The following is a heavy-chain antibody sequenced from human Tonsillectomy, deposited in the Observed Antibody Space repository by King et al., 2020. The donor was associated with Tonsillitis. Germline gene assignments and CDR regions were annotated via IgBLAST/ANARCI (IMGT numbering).Heavy chain of an antibody. J-gene: IGHJ4*02. CDR3: ARERVRSEYYHSSGFDY. Sequence: QLQESGSGLVKPSQTLSLTCAVSGGSISSGGYSWSWIRQPPGQGLEWIGYIYYSGSTYYNPSLKSRVTISVDRSKNQFSLKLSSVTAADTAVYYCARERVRSEYYHSSGFDYWGQGTLVTVSS. CDR2: IYYSGST. CDR1: GGSISSGGYS. V-gene: IGHV4-30-2*01. D-gene: IGHD3-22*01.